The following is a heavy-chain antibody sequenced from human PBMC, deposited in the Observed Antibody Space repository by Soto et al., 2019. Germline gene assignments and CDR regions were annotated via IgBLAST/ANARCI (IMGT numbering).Heavy chain of an antibody. V-gene: IGHV4-39*01. CDR3: GRVVEGATRHTDPDS. CDR2: VYHNGGA. D-gene: IGHD2-21*01. CDR1: GVSIHNSQSF. Sequence: TSETLSLTCTASGVSIHNSQSFWAWIRQPPGKGLQFIASVYHNGGAHYNSSLKSRVTFSVDTANNQVSLRMRSLTAADTAFYYCGRVVEGATRHTDPDSWGQGILVTVSS. J-gene: IGHJ5*01.